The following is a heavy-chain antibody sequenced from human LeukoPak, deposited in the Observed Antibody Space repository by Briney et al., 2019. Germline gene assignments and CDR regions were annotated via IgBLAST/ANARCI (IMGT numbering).Heavy chain of an antibody. CDR3: AKDYTRLGSSHTLDY. J-gene: IGHJ4*02. CDR2: ISGSGGST. CDR1: GFTFSSYA. V-gene: IGHV3-23*01. D-gene: IGHD6-6*01. Sequence: GGSLRLSCAASGFTFSSYAMSWVRQAPGKGLEWVSAISGSGGSTYYADSVKGRFTISRDNSKNTLYLQMNSLRAEDTAVYYCAKDYTRLGSSHTLDYWGQGTLVTVSS.